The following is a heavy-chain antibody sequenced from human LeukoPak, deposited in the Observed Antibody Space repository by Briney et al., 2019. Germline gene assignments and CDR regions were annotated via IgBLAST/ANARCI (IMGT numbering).Heavy chain of an antibody. V-gene: IGHV3-7*01. CDR2: IKEDGSEN. J-gene: IGHJ3*02. Sequence: PGGSLRLSCAASGFTFSSYWMSWVRQAPGKGLEWVANIKEDGSENYYVDSVKGRFTISRDNAKNSLYLQMNSLRAEDTAVYYCARGYSSASDAFDIWGQGTMVTVSS. CDR3: ARGYSSASDAFDI. CDR1: GFTFSSYW. D-gene: IGHD6-19*01.